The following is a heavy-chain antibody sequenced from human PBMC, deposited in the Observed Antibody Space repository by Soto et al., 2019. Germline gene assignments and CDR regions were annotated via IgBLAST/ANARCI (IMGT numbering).Heavy chain of an antibody. CDR1: GFTFSSYA. Sequence: PGGSLRLSCAASGFTFSSYAISWVRRAPGKGLEWVSAISGSGGSTYYADSVKGRFTISRDNSKNTLYLQMNSLRAEDTAVYYCAKDLYGTAANYFDYWGQGTLVTVSS. CDR2: ISGSGGST. D-gene: IGHD1-1*01. J-gene: IGHJ4*02. V-gene: IGHV3-23*01. CDR3: AKDLYGTAANYFDY.